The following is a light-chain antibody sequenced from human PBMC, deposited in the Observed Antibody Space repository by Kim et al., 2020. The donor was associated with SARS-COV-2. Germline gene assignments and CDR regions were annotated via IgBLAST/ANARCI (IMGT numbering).Light chain of an antibody. J-gene: IGKJ3*01. V-gene: IGKV1-39*01. CDR3: QQSYITPFT. CDR2: AAS. CDR1: QSISSH. Sequence: DIQMTQSPSSLPASVGDRVTITCRTTQSISSHLNWYQQQPGRGPKLLICAASTLQGGVPSRFSGSGSETDFTLTISSLQPEDFATYLCQQSYITPFTSGPGTKVDIK.